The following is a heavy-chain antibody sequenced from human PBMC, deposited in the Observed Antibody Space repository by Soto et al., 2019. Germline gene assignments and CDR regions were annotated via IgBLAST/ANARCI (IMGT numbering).Heavy chain of an antibody. CDR1: GFTFNNYA. J-gene: IGHJ6*01. D-gene: IGHD2-8*02. CDR2: ISGSDGST. V-gene: IGHV3-23*01. Sequence: EVQLLESGGGLVQPGGSLRLSCAASGFTFNNYAMTWVRQAPGKGLEWVSTISGSDGSTYYADSVKGRFTISRDNSKNALYLQMSNLRSEDTALYYCVKDWTGDTCPCMDVWGQGTTVTVSS. CDR3: VKDWTGDTCPCMDV.